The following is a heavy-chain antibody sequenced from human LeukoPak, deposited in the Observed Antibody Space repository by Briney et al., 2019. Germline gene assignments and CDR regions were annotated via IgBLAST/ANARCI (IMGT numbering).Heavy chain of an antibody. J-gene: IGHJ4*02. V-gene: IGHV3-30*18. CDR1: GFTFSSYG. CDR2: ISYDGSNK. Sequence: GGSLRLSCAASGFTFSSYGMHWVRQAPGKGLEWVTVISYDGSNKYYADSVKGRFTISRDNSKNTLYLQMNSLRAEDTAVYYCAKDLGDYWGQGTLVTVSS. CDR3: AKDLGDY. D-gene: IGHD3-16*01.